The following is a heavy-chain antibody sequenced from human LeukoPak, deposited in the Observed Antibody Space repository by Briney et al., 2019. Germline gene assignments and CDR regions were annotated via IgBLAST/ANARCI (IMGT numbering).Heavy chain of an antibody. CDR2: ISSSGSTI. CDR1: GFTFTSYA. D-gene: IGHD5-24*01. V-gene: IGHV3-48*03. Sequence: GGSLRLSCAASGFTFTSYAMNWVRQAPGKGLEWVSYISSSGSTIYYADSVKGRFTIFRDNAKNSLYLQMNSLRAEDTAVYYCARDWLQGYFDYWGQGTLVTVSS. CDR3: ARDWLQGYFDY. J-gene: IGHJ4*02.